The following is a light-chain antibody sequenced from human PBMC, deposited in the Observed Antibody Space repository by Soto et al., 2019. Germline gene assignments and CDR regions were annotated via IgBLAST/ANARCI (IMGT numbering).Light chain of an antibody. CDR3: SSYAGSNNLV. CDR1: SSDVGGYNY. Sequence: QSALTQPPSASGSPGQSVPFSCPGTSSDVGGYNYVSWYQQHPGKAPKLMIYEVSQRPSGVPDRFSGSKSGNTASLTVSGLQAEDEADYYCSSYAGSNNLVFGGGTKLTVL. V-gene: IGLV2-8*01. J-gene: IGLJ2*01. CDR2: EVS.